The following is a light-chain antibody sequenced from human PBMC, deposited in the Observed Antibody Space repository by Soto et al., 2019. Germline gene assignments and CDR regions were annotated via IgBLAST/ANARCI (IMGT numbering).Light chain of an antibody. CDR2: KAS. V-gene: IGKV1-5*03. CDR1: QSISSW. J-gene: IGKJ1*01. CDR3: QQYHSYWT. Sequence: DIQMTQSPSTLSASVGDRVTITCRASQSISSWLAWYQQKPGKAPKLLIYKASTLKSGVPSRFSGSGSGTEFTLTISSLQTDDFSTYYCQQYHSYWTFGQGTK.